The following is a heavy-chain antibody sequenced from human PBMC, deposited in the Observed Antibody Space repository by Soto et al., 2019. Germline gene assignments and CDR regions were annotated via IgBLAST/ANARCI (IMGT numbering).Heavy chain of an antibody. D-gene: IGHD2-15*01. CDR2: ISSSGGST. CDR3: AKDAGGRRHFDY. Sequence: EVQLLESGGGLVQPGGSLRLSGAASGFAFSNYAMRWVRQAPGKGLEWVSGISSSGGSTYYADSVKGRFTISRDNSKNTVYLQMNSLRAEDTAVYSCAKDAGGRRHFDYWGQGTLVTVSS. CDR1: GFAFSNYA. J-gene: IGHJ4*02. V-gene: IGHV3-23*01.